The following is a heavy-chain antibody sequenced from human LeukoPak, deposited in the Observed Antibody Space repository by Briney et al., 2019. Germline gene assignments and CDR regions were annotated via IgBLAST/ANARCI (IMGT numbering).Heavy chain of an antibody. V-gene: IGHV3-7*01. CDR3: ARGVAVAGTNWFDP. CDR2: IKPDGGEK. D-gene: IGHD6-19*01. Sequence: GGSLRLSCVASGFTFSSDWMIWVRQAPGKGLEWVANIKPDGGEKYYVDSVKGRFTTSRDNAKNSLYLQMNSLRAEDTAVYYCARGVAVAGTNWFDPWGQGTLVTVSS. J-gene: IGHJ5*02. CDR1: GFTFSSDW.